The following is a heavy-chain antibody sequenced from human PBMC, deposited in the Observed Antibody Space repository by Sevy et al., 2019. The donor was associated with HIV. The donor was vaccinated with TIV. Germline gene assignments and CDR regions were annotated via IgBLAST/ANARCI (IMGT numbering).Heavy chain of an antibody. V-gene: IGHV3-11*01. D-gene: IGHD2-21*02. CDR1: GFILSDYY. CDR2: ISDSDDSI. J-gene: IGHJ6*02. CDR3: ARDHVKEGDLGDYYYFAMDV. Sequence: LSLTCAASGFILSDYYMSWIRQAPGKGLEWLSYISDSDDSIYYADSVKGRFTISWDKTKNSLYLQMNSLRAEDTAVYYCARDHVKEGDLGDYYYFAMDVWGQGTTVTVSS.